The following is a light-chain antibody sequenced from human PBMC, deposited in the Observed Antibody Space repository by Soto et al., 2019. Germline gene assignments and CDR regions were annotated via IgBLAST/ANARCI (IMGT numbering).Light chain of an antibody. CDR3: CSSAPESTYV. CDR1: SSNIGSNS. V-gene: IGLV1-44*01. Sequence: QSVLTQPPSASGTPGQRVIISCSGSSSNIGSNSVIWYQQLPGTAPKLLIYSDNQRPSGVSSRFSGSTSGNAASLTISGLQADDEADYFCCSSAPESTYVFGTGTKLTVL. CDR2: SDN. J-gene: IGLJ1*01.